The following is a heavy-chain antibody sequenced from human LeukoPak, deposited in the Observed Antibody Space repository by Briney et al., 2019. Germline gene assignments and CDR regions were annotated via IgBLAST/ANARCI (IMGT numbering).Heavy chain of an antibody. CDR3: AGTRIAAAGTFYFDY. V-gene: IGHV3-53*01. CDR1: GFTVSSNY. D-gene: IGHD6-13*01. CDR2: IYSGGST. J-gene: IGHJ4*02. Sequence: GGSLRLSCAASGFTVSSNYMSWVRQAPGKGLEWVSVIYSGGSTYYADSVKGRFTISRDNSKNTLYLQMNSLRAEDTAVYYCAGTRIAAAGTFYFDYWGQGTLVTVSS.